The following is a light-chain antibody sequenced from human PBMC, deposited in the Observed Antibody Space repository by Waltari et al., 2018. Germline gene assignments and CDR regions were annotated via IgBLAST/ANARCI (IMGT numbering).Light chain of an antibody. J-gene: IGLJ3*02. CDR1: TGDVTSGHY. CDR3: LLSYSGSWV. Sequence: QTVVTQEPSLTVSPGGTVTLTCASSTGDVTSGHYPYWFQQKPGQAPRTLIYETSNKHSWTPARFSVSLLGGKAALTLSGAQAEDEADYYCLLSYSGSWVFGGGTKLTVL. V-gene: IGLV7-46*01. CDR2: ETS.